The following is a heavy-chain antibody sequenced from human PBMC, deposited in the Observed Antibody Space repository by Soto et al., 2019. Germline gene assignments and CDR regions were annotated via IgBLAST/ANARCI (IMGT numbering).Heavy chain of an antibody. CDR2: MNPNSGNT. Sequence: ASVKVSCKASGYTFTSYGITWVRQATGQGLEWMGWMNPNSGNTGYAQKFQGRVTMTRNTSISTAYMELSSLRSEDTAVYYCARGTTVTNGVYYYYYYYMDVWGKGTTVTVSS. V-gene: IGHV1-8*01. D-gene: IGHD4-17*01. CDR1: GYTFTSYG. CDR3: ARGTTVTNGVYYYYYYYMDV. J-gene: IGHJ6*03.